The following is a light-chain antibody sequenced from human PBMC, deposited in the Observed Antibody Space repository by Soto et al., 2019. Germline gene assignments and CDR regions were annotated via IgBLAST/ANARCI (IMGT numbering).Light chain of an antibody. CDR1: QSIDTC. CDR2: KAS. V-gene: IGKV1-5*03. CDR3: QQYSIYSRT. Sequence: DIQMTQSPSTLSASVGDRVTITCRASQSIDTCLAWYQQKPGKAPKILIYKASSLESGVPSRFSGSGSGTEFTLTISSLQPDDFATYYCQQYSIYSRTFGQGTKLEIK. J-gene: IGKJ2*01.